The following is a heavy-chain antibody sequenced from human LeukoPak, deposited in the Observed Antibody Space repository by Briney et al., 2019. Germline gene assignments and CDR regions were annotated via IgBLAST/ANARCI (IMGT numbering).Heavy chain of an antibody. J-gene: IGHJ5*02. Sequence: SETLSLTCTLSGGSVTTHNWSWIRQPAGKGMEWIGCIYTSGSTSYNPSLKSRVTISGDWSKKQFSLRLSSVTAADTAMYYCTRGDGWYYPWGQGILVTVSS. CDR1: GGSVTTHN. CDR2: IYTSGST. V-gene: IGHV4-4*07. CDR3: TRGDGWYYP. D-gene: IGHD2-21*01.